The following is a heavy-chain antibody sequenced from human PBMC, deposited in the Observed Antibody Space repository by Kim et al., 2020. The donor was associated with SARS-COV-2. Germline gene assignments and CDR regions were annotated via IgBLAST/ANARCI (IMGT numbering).Heavy chain of an antibody. Sequence: GGSLRLSCAASGFTFSSYAMIWVRQAPGKGLEWVSTISAGGDSTYYADSVKGRFIISRYNSNNTLYLEMNSLRPEDTAASYCAKDGAAGAFEYWGQGTLV. CDR3: AKDGAAGAFEY. D-gene: IGHD6-13*01. CDR2: ISAGGDST. CDR1: GFTFSSYA. V-gene: IGHV3-23*01. J-gene: IGHJ4*02.